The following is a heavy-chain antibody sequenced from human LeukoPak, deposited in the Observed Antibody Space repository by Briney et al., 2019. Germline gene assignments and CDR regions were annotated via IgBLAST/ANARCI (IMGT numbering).Heavy chain of an antibody. D-gene: IGHD5-18*01. V-gene: IGHV1-24*01. J-gene: IGHJ4*02. CDR3: VTGFTTMAVDYFDY. CDR1: GKTLSDLS. CDR2: SDPEDGER. Sequence: ASVKVSCKVSGKTLSDLSIHWLRQPPGKGLEWLGGSDPEDGERIHAQMFQGRVTMTEDTSIDTAYMELSGLRSEDTAVYYCVTGFTTMAVDYFDYWGQGTLVTVSP.